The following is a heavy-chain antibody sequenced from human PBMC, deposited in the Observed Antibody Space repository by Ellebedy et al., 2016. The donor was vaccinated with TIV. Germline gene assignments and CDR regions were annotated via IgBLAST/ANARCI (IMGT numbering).Heavy chain of an antibody. J-gene: IGHJ3*02. D-gene: IGHD2-15*01. CDR1: GYTFTSYD. Sequence: AASVKVSCKASGYTFTSYDINWARQATGQGLEWMGWMNPNSDNTGYAQKFQGRVTMTRNTSISTAYMELSSLRSEDTAVYYCASSRGYCSGGSCYDAFDIWGQGTMVTVSS. CDR2: MNPNSDNT. CDR3: ASSRGYCSGGSCYDAFDI. V-gene: IGHV1-8*01.